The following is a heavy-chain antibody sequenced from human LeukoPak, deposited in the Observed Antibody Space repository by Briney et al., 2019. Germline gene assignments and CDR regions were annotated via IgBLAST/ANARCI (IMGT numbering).Heavy chain of an antibody. Sequence: ASVKVSCKASGYTFTSSDINWVRQATGQGLEWMGWMNPNSGNTGYAQKFQGRVTMTRNTSISTAYMELSSLRSEDTAVYYCARVVPEANRKYYDFWSGFYYYYYMDVWGKGTTVTVSS. CDR3: ARVVPEANRKYYDFWSGFYYYYYMDV. CDR2: MNPNSGNT. D-gene: IGHD3-3*01. V-gene: IGHV1-8*01. J-gene: IGHJ6*03. CDR1: GYTFTSSD.